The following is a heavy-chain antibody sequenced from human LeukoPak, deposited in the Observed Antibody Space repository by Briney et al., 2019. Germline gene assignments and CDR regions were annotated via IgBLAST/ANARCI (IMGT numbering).Heavy chain of an antibody. J-gene: IGHJ4*02. CDR2: ISGSGVST. D-gene: IGHD6-19*01. Sequence: GGSLRLSCVASGFTLSSHWMSWVRQAPGKGLEWVSGISGSGVSTNYADSVKGRFTISRDNSKNTLYLQMNSLRAEDTALYYCAKDLYSSGWSGADYWGQGTLVTVSS. CDR1: GFTLSSHW. CDR3: AKDLYSSGWSGADY. V-gene: IGHV3-23*01.